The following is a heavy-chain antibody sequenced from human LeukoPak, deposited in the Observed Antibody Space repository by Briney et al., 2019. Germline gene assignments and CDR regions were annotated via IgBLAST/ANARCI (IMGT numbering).Heavy chain of an antibody. D-gene: IGHD2/OR15-2a*01. CDR2: FYHGGST. CDR1: GYSITNGYY. Sequence: SETLSLTFNVSGYSITNGYYWAWIRQPPGKGLEWIGSFYHGGSTYYNPSLKSRVTISGDASKNQFSLKVNSVTAADTAVYYCAKKDSFIALWGQGTLVTVSS. CDR3: AKKDSFIAL. V-gene: IGHV4-38-2*02. J-gene: IGHJ4*02.